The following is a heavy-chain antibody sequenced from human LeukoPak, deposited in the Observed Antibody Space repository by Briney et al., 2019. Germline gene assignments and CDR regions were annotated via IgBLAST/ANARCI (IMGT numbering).Heavy chain of an antibody. J-gene: IGHJ4*02. CDR3: ATGPPHYSGSYFERFDY. Sequence: SVKVSCKASGFTFTSSAVQWVRQARGQRLEWIGWIVVGSGNTNYAQKFQERVTITRDMSTSTAYMELSSLRSDDTAMYYCATGPPHYSGSYFERFDYWGQGTLVTVSS. CDR1: GFTFTSSA. V-gene: IGHV1-58*01. CDR2: IVVGSGNT. D-gene: IGHD1-26*01.